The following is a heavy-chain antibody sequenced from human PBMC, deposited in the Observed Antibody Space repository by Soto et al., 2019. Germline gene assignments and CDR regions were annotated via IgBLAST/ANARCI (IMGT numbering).Heavy chain of an antibody. CDR3: ARSIGSGGVIGGFDY. Sequence: QVQLVQSGAEVKKPGAAVKVSCKASGGTFNKFAMNWVRQAPGQGLEWVGGIIPIFDTPRYAQNFQGRVTLTVDESTKAADMELSSLRSEETAVYYCARSIGSGGVIGGFDYWGQGTLVTVSS. V-gene: IGHV1-69*01. CDR2: IIPIFDTP. J-gene: IGHJ4*02. D-gene: IGHD3-16*02. CDR1: GGTFNKFA.